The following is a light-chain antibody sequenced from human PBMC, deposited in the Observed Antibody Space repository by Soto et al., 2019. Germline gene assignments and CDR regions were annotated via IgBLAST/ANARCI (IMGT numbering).Light chain of an antibody. CDR1: TSNIGAGYD. V-gene: IGLV1-40*01. Sequence: QSVLTQPPSVSGAPGQRVTISCTGSTSNIGAGYDVHWYQHLPGTAPKLLIYANTYRTSGVPDRFSGSKSGTSASLAITGLQAEDEADYYCQSYDNSLSGSGVFGGGTKLTVL. CDR2: ANT. J-gene: IGLJ2*01. CDR3: QSYDNSLSGSGV.